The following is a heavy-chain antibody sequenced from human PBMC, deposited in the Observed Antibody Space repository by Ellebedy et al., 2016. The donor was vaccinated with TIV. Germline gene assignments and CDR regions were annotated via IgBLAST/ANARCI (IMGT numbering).Heavy chain of an antibody. CDR3: ARQGEIDGYYLDF. J-gene: IGHJ6*03. CDR1: GYSFTSYW. V-gene: IGHV5-51*01. CDR2: VYPSDSDT. D-gene: IGHD3-10*01. Sequence: GESLKISCKASGYSFTSYWIAWVRQMPGKGLEWMGIVYPSDSDTIYNPSFQGQVTISSDKSISTAYLQWSSLKASDTAIYYCARQGEIDGYYLDFWGKGTTVNVPS.